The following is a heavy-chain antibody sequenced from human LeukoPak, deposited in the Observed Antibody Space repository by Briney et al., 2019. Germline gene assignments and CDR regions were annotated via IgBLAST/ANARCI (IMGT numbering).Heavy chain of an antibody. CDR1: GFIFSNYE. D-gene: IGHD3-10*01. V-gene: IGHV3-48*03. Sequence: GGSLRLSCEASGFIFSNYEMNWVRQAPGKGLEWISYISNSGSSIYYSDSVKGRFTISRDNSKNTLYLQMNSLRAEDTAIYYCAKVTYGSGTYGAFDSWGQGTLVTVSS. CDR2: ISNSGSSI. J-gene: IGHJ4*02. CDR3: AKVTYGSGTYGAFDS.